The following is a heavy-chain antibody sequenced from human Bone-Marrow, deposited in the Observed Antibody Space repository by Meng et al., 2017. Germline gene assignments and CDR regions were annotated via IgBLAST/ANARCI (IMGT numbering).Heavy chain of an antibody. V-gene: IGHV4-34*01. D-gene: IGHD3-10*01. Sequence: SETLSLTCAVYGGSFSGYYWSWIRQPPGKGLEWIGEINHSGSTNYNPSLKSRVTISVDTSKNQSSLKLSSVTAADTAVYYCAREIGLLWFGELSYAFDIWGQGTMVTVSS. CDR2: INHSGST. J-gene: IGHJ3*02. CDR1: GGSFSGYY. CDR3: AREIGLLWFGELSYAFDI.